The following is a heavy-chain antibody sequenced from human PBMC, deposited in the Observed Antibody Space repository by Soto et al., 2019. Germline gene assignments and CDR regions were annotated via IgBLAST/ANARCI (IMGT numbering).Heavy chain of an antibody. J-gene: IGHJ6*02. CDR2: IIPILGIA. Sequence: GASVKVSCKASGGTFSSYTISWVRQAPGQGLEWMGRIIPILGIANYAQKFQGRVTITADKSTRTAYMELSSLRSEDTAVYYCARDSGDCGGDCLGEYYYYHYGMDVWGQGTTVTVSS. D-gene: IGHD2-21*02. V-gene: IGHV1-69*04. CDR3: ARDSGDCGGDCLGEYYYYHYGMDV. CDR1: GGTFSSYT.